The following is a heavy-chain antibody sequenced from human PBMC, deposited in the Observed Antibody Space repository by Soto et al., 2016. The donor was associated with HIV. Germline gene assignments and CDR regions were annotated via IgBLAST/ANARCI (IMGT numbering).Heavy chain of an antibody. CDR1: GFTFDDYA. CDR3: AKTRGGYIVGADDAFDI. Sequence: EVQLVESGGGLVQPGRSLRLSCAASGFTFDDYAMHWVRQAPGKGLEWVSGISWNSGSIGYADSVKGRFTISRDNAKNSLYLQMNSLRAEDMALYYCAKTRGGYIVGADDAFDIWGQGTMVTVSS. D-gene: IGHD1-26*01. J-gene: IGHJ3*02. V-gene: IGHV3-9*03. CDR2: ISWNSGSI.